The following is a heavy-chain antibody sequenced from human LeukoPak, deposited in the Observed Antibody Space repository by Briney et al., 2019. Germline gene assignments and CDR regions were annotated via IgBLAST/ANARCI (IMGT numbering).Heavy chain of an antibody. J-gene: IGHJ4*02. Sequence: SETLSLTCTVSGESISGFYWTWIRQPPGKGLEWIGYIYYSGSTNYNPSLKSRVTISVDTSKNQFSLKLNSVTPEDTAVYFCARGRHGDLVSLFEYWGQGILVTVSS. D-gene: IGHD3-3*01. V-gene: IGHV4-59*12. CDR3: ARGRHGDLVSLFEY. CDR2: IYYSGST. CDR1: GESISGFY.